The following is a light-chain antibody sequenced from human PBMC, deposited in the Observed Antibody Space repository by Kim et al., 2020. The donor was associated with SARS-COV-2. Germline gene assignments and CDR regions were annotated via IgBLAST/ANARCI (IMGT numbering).Light chain of an antibody. CDR1: QGISNY. CDR3: QKYNSAPRT. Sequence: DIQMTQSPSSLSASVGDRVTITCRASQGISNYLAWYQHKPGRVPKLLIYTASTLQSGVPSRFSGSGFGTDFTLTISSLQPEDVATYYCQKYNSAPRTFGQGTKVDIK. J-gene: IGKJ1*01. V-gene: IGKV1-27*01. CDR2: TAS.